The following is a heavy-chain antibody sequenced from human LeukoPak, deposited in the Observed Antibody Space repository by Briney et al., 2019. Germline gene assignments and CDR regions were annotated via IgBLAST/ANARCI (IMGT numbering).Heavy chain of an antibody. J-gene: IGHJ4*02. CDR2: IKSKTDGGTT. V-gene: IGHV3-15*01. CDR1: GFTLSNAW. CDR3: TTGEMGGYDTPFDY. Sequence: GGSLRLSCAASGFTLSNAWMSWVRQAPGKGLEWVGRIKSKTDGGTTDYAAPVKGRFTISRDDSKNTLYLQMNSLKTEDTAVYYCTTGEMGGYDTPFDYWGQGTLVTVSS. D-gene: IGHD5-12*01.